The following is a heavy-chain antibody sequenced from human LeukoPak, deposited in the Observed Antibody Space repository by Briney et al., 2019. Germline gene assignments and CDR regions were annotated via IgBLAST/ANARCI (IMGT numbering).Heavy chain of an antibody. CDR3: ARLSIAAPPPGRDFDY. V-gene: IGHV3-48*01. J-gene: IGHJ4*02. CDR2: ISSSSSTI. D-gene: IGHD6-6*01. Sequence: GGSLRLSCAASGFTFSSYSMNWVRQAPGKGLEWVSYISSSSSTIYYADSVKGRFTISRVNAKNSLYLQMNSLRAEDTAVYYCARLSIAAPPPGRDFDYWGQGTLVTVSS. CDR1: GFTFSSYS.